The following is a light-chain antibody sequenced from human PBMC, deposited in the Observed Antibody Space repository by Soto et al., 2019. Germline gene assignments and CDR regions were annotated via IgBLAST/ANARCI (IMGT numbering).Light chain of an antibody. CDR3: SSYGASSTL. CDR2: DVG. J-gene: IGLJ2*01. V-gene: IGLV2-14*03. CDR1: TSDIGGYNY. Sequence: QSALTQPASVSGSPGQSITISCTGSTSDIGGYNYVSRYQQHPGKAPKLLIYDVGYRPSGISDRFSGSKSGNTASLTISGLQPEDEADYYCSSYGASSTLFGGGTKLTVL.